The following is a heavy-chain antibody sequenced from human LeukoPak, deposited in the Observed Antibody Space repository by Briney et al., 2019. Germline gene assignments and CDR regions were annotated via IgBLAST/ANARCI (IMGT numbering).Heavy chain of an antibody. D-gene: IGHD5-18*01. CDR3: AREEYSYGPAPLVFDS. J-gene: IGHJ4*02. CDR2: NYTSGST. Sequence: KPSETLSLTCAVDVGSFSGYYWSWIRQPSGKGLEWIRHNYTSGSTNYNPSLKSRVTISVDTSKNQFSLKLSSVTAADTAVYYCAREEYSYGPAPLVFDSWGQGTLVTVSS. V-gene: IGHV4-4*07. CDR1: VGSFSGYY.